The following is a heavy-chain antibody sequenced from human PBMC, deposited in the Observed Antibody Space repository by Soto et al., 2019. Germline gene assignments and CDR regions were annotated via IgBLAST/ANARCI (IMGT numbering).Heavy chain of an antibody. CDR1: GYTFTSYA. J-gene: IGHJ4*02. D-gene: IGHD3-10*01. Sequence: ASVKVSCKASGYTFTSYAMHWVRQAPGQRLEWMGWINAGNGNTKYSLKFQGRVTITRDTSASTAYMELSSLRSEDTAVYYCARDRDASYYGSGSYILDYWGQGTLVTVSS. CDR2: INAGNGNT. CDR3: ARDRDASYYGSGSYILDY. V-gene: IGHV1-3*01.